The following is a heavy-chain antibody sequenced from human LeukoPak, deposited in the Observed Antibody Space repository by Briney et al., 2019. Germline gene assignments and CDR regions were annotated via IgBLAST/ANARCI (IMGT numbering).Heavy chain of an antibody. Sequence: GGSLRLSCAASGFTFSDYGLHWVRQAPGKGLEWVAVIWSDGSNKYYAGSVKGRFTISRDNSKNTLYLQMNSLRAEDTAVYNCARDDGAAAGTLNWFDPWGQGTLVTVSS. CDR1: GFTFSDYG. CDR2: IWSDGSNK. V-gene: IGHV3-33*01. J-gene: IGHJ5*02. D-gene: IGHD6-13*01. CDR3: ARDDGAAAGTLNWFDP.